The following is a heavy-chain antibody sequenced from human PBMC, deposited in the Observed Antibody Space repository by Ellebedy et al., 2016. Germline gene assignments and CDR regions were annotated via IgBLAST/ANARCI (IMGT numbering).Heavy chain of an antibody. D-gene: IGHD2-15*01. J-gene: IGHJ5*02. CDR3: ARGVGSGWFDP. V-gene: IGHV3-11*05. Sequence: SVKGRFTISRDNPKNSLYLQMSSLRAEDTAVYYCARGVGSGWFDPWGQGTLVTVSS.